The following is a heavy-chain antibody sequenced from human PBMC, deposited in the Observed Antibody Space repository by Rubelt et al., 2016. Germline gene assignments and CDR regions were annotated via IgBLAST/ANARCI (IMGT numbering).Heavy chain of an antibody. V-gene: IGHV3-30*19. Sequence: GGGVVQPGRSLRLSCAASGFTFSSYGMHWVRQAPGKGLEWVAVISYDGSNKYYADSVKGRFTISRDNSKNTLYLQMNSLRAEDTAVYYCARAYCSGATCYSPDYWGQGTLVTVSS. CDR2: ISYDGSNK. D-gene: IGHD2-15*01. CDR3: ARAYCSGATCYSPDY. J-gene: IGHJ4*02. CDR1: GFTFSSYG.